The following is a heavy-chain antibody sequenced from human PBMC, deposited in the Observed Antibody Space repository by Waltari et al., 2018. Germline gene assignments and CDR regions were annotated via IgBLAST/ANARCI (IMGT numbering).Heavy chain of an antibody. CDR2: IYYSGST. Sequence: QVQLQESGPGLVKPSETLSLTCTVSGGSISSYYWSWIRQPPGKGLEWIGYIYYSGSTNYNPSIKSRVTISVDTSKNQFSLKMSSVTAADTAVYYCARAAATYYYYYMDVWGKGTTVTISS. V-gene: IGHV4-59*01. CDR3: ARAAATYYYYYMDV. D-gene: IGHD2-15*01. CDR1: GGSISSYY. J-gene: IGHJ6*03.